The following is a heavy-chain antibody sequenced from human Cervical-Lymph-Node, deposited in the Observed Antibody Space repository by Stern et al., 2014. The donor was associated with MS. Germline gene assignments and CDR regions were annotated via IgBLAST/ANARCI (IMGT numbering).Heavy chain of an antibody. J-gene: IGHJ5*02. CDR1: GGTFSSSYA. Sequence: QLVQSGAEVKKPGSSMNVSCKPSGGTFSSSYAITWLRQAPGQGLEWMGRIIPILGLANYAQKFQDRVTITADTSTSTTYMQLSSLRSEDTAVYYCARGVVSNRAAATLHNLFDPWGQGTLVTVSS. CDR2: IIPILGLA. D-gene: IGHD2-15*01. V-gene: IGHV1-69*09. CDR3: ARGVVSNRAAATLHNLFDP.